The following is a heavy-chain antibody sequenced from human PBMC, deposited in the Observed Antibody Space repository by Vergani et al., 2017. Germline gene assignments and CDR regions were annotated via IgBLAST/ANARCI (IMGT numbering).Heavy chain of an antibody. D-gene: IGHD3-10*01. CDR2: ISGSGGST. J-gene: IGHJ4*02. Sequence: EVQLLESGGGLVQPGGSLRLSCTASGFIFSSYAMSWVRQAPGKGLEWVSAISGSGGSTYYADSVKGRFTISRDNSKNTLYLQMNSLRAEDTAVYYCAKFNYGSGRTHFDYWGQGTLVTVSS. V-gene: IGHV3-23*01. CDR3: AKFNYGSGRTHFDY. CDR1: GFIFSSYA.